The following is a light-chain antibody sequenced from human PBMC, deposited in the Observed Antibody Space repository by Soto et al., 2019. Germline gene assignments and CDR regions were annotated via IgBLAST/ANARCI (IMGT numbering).Light chain of an antibody. J-gene: IGKJ1*01. CDR2: RAS. CDR1: QSISSW. CDR3: QQNDRASWA. V-gene: IGKV1-5*03. Sequence: DIQMTQSPSTLSASVGDRVIITCRASQSISSWLAWYQQKPGKAPDLLIYRASTLKTGIPSRFSGSGSGTEFTLTISNLRPDDFSTCYCQQNDRASWALGPGTKVEIK.